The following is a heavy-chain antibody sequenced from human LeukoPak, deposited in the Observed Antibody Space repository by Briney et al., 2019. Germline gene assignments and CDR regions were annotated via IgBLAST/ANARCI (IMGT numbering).Heavy chain of an antibody. CDR2: IYYSGST. CDR1: GYSISSGYY. J-gene: IGHJ3*02. V-gene: IGHV4-61*01. CDR3: ARGHDAFDI. Sequence: PSETLSLTCAVSGYSISSGYYWGWIRQPPGKGLEWIGYIYYSGSTNYNPSLKSRVTISVDTSKNQFSLKLSSVTAADTAVSYCARGHDAFDIWGQGTMVTVSS. D-gene: IGHD2-15*01.